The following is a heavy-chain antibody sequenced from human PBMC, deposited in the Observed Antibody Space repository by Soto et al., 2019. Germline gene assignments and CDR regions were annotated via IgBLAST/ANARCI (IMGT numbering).Heavy chain of an antibody. V-gene: IGHV3-74*01. J-gene: IGHJ1*01. CDR1: GFTFSSYW. Sequence: EVQLVESGGGLVQPGGSLRLSCVASGFTFSSYWMHWFRQAPGKGLVWVSSISNDGSSTSYPDPVKGRFTISRDNAKNTLYLQMNSLRAEDTAVYYCARLPNKSPQNWGQGTLVIVSP. CDR2: ISNDGSST. CDR3: ARLPNKSPQN.